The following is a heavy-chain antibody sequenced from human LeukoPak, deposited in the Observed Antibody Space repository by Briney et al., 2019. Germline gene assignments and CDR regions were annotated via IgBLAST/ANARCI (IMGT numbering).Heavy chain of an antibody. D-gene: IGHD3-10*01. CDR1: GGTFSSYA. V-gene: IGHV1-69*05. J-gene: IGHJ3*02. CDR3: ARAIITMDPYDAFHI. CDR2: IIPIFGTA. Sequence: SVKVSCKASGGTFSSYAISWVRQAPGQGLEWMGGIIPIFGTANYAQKFQGRVTITTDESTSTAYMELNRLRSDDTAVYYCARAIITMDPYDAFHIWGLGTMVTVSS.